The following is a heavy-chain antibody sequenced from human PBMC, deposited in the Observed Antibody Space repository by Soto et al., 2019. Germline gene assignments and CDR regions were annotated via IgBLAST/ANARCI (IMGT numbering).Heavy chain of an antibody. CDR1: GFTFSSYE. J-gene: IGHJ6*02. V-gene: IGHV3-48*03. Sequence: PGGSLRLSCAASGFTFSSYEMNWVRQAPGQGLEWVSYISDSGGTVYYADSVKGRFTVSRDNAQDSVYLQMNSLRTEDTAVYYCARDLLHYDFWSGYSAYFYYGMEVWGPGTTVTV. CDR2: ISDSGGTV. CDR3: ARDLLHYDFWSGYSAYFYYGMEV. D-gene: IGHD3-3*01.